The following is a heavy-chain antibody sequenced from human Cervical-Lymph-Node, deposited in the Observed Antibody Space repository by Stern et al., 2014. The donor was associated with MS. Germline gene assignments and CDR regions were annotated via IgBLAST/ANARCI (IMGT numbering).Heavy chain of an antibody. D-gene: IGHD3-3*01. CDR3: ARGAFWSGFHFYGMDV. J-gene: IGHJ6*02. CDR1: ESSFVDFH. Sequence: VQLVESGGALVKPGGSLRLSCSASESSFVDFHINWIRQAPGKGLEWLSYISGGGGTIYYADSVKVRFTITRENAKNSVDLQMSSLKVEDTAIYYCARGAFWSGFHFYGMDVWGQGTTVTVSS. CDR2: ISGGGGTI. V-gene: IGHV3-11*01.